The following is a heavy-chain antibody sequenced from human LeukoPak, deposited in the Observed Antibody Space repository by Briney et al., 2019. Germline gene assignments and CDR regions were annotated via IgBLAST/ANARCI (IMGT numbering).Heavy chain of an antibody. D-gene: IGHD1-26*01. V-gene: IGHV4-59*01. CDR1: GGSISSYY. Sequence: PSETLSLTCTVSGGSISSYYWSWIRQPPGKGLEWIGYIYYSGSTNYNPSLKSRVTISVDTSKNQFSLKLSSVTAADTAVYYCARSGEIVGATYFDYWGQGTPVTVSS. CDR3: ARSGEIVGATYFDY. J-gene: IGHJ4*02. CDR2: IYYSGST.